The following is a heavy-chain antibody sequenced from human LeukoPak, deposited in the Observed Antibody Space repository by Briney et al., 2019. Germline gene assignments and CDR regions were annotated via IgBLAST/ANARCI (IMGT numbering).Heavy chain of an antibody. CDR2: ISSSGSYT. CDR1: GFTFSDYY. CDR3: ARDAGMNYGMDV. V-gene: IGHV3-11*06. Sequence: GGSLRLSCAASGFTFSDYYMSWIRQAPGKGLEWVSYISSSGSYTNYADSVKGRFTISRDNAKNSLYLQMSSLRAEDTAVYYCARDAGMNYGMDVWGKGTTVTVSS. J-gene: IGHJ6*04. D-gene: IGHD1-1*01.